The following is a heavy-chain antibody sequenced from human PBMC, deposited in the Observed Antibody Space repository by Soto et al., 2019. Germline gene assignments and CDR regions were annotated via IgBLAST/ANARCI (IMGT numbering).Heavy chain of an antibody. Sequence: SETLSLTCTVSGGSISSYYWSWIRQPPGKGLEWIGYIYYSGSTNYNPSLKSRVTISVDTSKNQFSLKLSSVTAADTAVYYCASHRGYSYGEHYWTFAYWGQGTLVTV. CDR1: GGSISSYY. CDR3: ASHRGYSYGEHYWTFAY. V-gene: IGHV4-59*01. D-gene: IGHD5-18*01. J-gene: IGHJ4*02. CDR2: IYYSGST.